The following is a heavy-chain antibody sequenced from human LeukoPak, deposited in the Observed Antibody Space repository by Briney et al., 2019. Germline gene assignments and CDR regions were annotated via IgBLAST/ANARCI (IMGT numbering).Heavy chain of an antibody. J-gene: IGHJ4*02. V-gene: IGHV3-23*01. CDR1: GFTFSSYA. Sequence: GGYLRLSCAASGFTFSSYAMSWVRQAPGKGLEWVSAISGSGGSTYYADSVKGRFTISRDNSKNTLYLQMNSLRAEDTAVYYCAKSLYSSGFGPDYWGQGTLVTVSS. CDR3: AKSLYSSGFGPDY. CDR2: ISGSGGST. D-gene: IGHD6-19*01.